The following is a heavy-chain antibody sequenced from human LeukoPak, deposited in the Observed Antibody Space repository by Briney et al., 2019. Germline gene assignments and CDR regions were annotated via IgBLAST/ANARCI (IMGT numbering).Heavy chain of an antibody. CDR2: IYYSGST. CDR3: ARDLYCSSTSCRDY. CDR1: GGSISSYY. V-gene: IGHV4-59*12. D-gene: IGHD2-2*01. J-gene: IGHJ4*02. Sequence: PSETLSLTCTVSGGSISSYYWSWIRQPPGKGLEWIGYIYYSGSTNYNPSLKSRVTISVDTSKNQFSLKLSSVTAADTAVYYCARDLYCSSTSCRDYWGQGTLVTVSS.